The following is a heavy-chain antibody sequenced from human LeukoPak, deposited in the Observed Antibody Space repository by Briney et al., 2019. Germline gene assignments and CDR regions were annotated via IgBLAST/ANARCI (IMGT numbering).Heavy chain of an antibody. CDR3: ARASSYCSRTSCLHDIDAFDI. CDR1: GFTFSSYW. Sequence: PGGSLRLSCAASGFTFSSYWMSWVRQAPGKGLEWVANIKQDGSEKYYVDSVKGRFTISRDNAKNSLYLQMNSLRAEDTALYYCARASSYCSRTSCLHDIDAFDIWGQGTMVTVSS. V-gene: IGHV3-7*03. CDR2: IKQDGSEK. D-gene: IGHD2-2*01. J-gene: IGHJ3*02.